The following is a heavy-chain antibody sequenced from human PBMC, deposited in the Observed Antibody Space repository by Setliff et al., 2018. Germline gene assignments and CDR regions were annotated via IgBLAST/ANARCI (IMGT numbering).Heavy chain of an antibody. CDR1: GFTFSAYW. Sequence: GESLKISCAASGFTFSAYWMSWFRQAPGKGLEWVANINQDGSDKYYVHSLNGRFTISRDNAKNSLYLQMDSLRAEDTAVYYCAREDDYNTNDFWGQGTLVTVSS. CDR2: INQDGSDK. CDR3: AREDDYNTNDF. J-gene: IGHJ4*02. D-gene: IGHD4-4*01. V-gene: IGHV3-7*01.